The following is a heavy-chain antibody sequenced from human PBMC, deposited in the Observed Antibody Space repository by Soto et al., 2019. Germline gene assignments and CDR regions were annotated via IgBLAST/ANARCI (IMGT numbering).Heavy chain of an antibody. J-gene: IGHJ4*02. CDR3: ARLPAATPFDY. CDR1: GFTFSSYG. CDR2: ISYDGSNN. V-gene: IGHV3-30-3*01. Sequence: PGGSLRLSCAASGFTFSSYGMHWVRQAPGKGLEWVAVISYDGSNNYYADSVKGRFTISRDNSKNTLYLQMNSLRAEDTAVYYCARLPAATPFDYWGLGTLVTVSS. D-gene: IGHD2-2*01.